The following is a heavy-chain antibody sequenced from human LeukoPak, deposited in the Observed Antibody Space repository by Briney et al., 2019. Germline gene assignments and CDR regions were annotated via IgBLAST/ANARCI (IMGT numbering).Heavy chain of an antibody. V-gene: IGHV3-7*01. CDR2: IKYDGGEK. CDR1: GFTFSNYW. Sequence: GGSPRLSCAASGFTFSNYWMSWVRQAPGRGLEWVANIKYDGGEKYYVDSVKGRLTISRDNAKNSLYLQMNSLRAEDTAVYYCARPARAYCGGDCPIDYWGQGTLVTVSS. D-gene: IGHD2-21*01. CDR3: ARPARAYCGGDCPIDY. J-gene: IGHJ4*02.